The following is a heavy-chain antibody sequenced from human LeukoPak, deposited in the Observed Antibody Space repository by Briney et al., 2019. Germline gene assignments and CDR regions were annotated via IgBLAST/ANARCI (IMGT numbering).Heavy chain of an antibody. CDR1: GFTFSSYS. J-gene: IGHJ4*02. CDR2: ISSSSSYI. CDR3: ARDSDGYSNPLHY. D-gene: IGHD4-4*01. Sequence: GGSLRLSCAASGFTFSSYSMNWVRQAPGKGLEWVSSISSSSSYIYYADSVKGRFTISRDNAKNSLYLQMNSLRAEDTAVYYCARDSDGYSNPLHYWGQGTLVTVSS. V-gene: IGHV3-21*01.